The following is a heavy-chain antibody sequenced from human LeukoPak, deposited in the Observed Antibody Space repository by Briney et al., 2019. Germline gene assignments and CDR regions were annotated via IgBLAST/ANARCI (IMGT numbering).Heavy chain of an antibody. CDR2: ISSRGSTI. J-gene: IGHJ4*02. Sequence: GGSLRLSCAASGFTFSDYYMSWIRQAPGKGLEWVSYISSRGSTIYYADSVKGRFTISRDNAKNSLYLQMNSLRAEDTAVYYCARDFNRVTMVRGVIDYWGQGTLVTVSS. CDR1: GFTFSDYY. CDR3: ARDFNRVTMVRGVIDY. V-gene: IGHV3-11*01. D-gene: IGHD3-10*01.